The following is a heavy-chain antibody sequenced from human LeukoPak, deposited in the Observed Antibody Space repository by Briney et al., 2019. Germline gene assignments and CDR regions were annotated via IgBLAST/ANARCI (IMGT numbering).Heavy chain of an antibody. Sequence: SETLSLTCTVPGGSISNYYWSWIRQPPGKGLEWIGYIYYSGATNYNPSLKSRVTISVDTSKNQFSLKLSSVTAADTAVYYCAREGTVTHWFYDLWGRGTLVTVSS. CDR3: AREGTVTHWFYDL. CDR1: GGSISNYY. D-gene: IGHD4-17*01. J-gene: IGHJ2*01. CDR2: IYYSGAT. V-gene: IGHV4-59*01.